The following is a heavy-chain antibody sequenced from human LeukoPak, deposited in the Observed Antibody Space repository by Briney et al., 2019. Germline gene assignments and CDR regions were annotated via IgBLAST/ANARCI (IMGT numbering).Heavy chain of an antibody. Sequence: ASVKVSCKASGGTFSSYAMSWVRQAPGKGLEWVSAISGSGGSTHYADSVKGRFTISRDNSKSTLYLQMNSLRAEDTAVYYCAKGAAAPRLWGYFDYWGQGTLVTVSS. V-gene: IGHV3-23*01. D-gene: IGHD6-13*01. J-gene: IGHJ4*02. CDR3: AKGAAAPRLWGYFDY. CDR2: ISGSGGST. CDR1: GGTFSSYA.